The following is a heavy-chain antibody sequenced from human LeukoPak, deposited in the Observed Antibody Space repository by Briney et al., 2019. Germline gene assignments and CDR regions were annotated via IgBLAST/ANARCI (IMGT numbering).Heavy chain of an antibody. Sequence: GESLKISCKGSGYIFSNYWISWVRQMPGKGLEWMGRIDPLDSYTNYSPSFQGHVTMSVDKSTSTAYLQWSRLKASDTAMYYCARQTTVTTQSDYWGQGTLVTVSS. CDR2: IDPLDSYT. CDR1: GYIFSNYW. D-gene: IGHD4-17*01. J-gene: IGHJ4*02. V-gene: IGHV5-10-1*01. CDR3: ARQTTVTTQSDY.